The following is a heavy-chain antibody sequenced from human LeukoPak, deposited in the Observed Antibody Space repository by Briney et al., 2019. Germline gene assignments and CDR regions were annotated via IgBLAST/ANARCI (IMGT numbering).Heavy chain of an antibody. CDR3: ASSRNYLLLL. CDR2: IYYSGST. D-gene: IGHD3-22*01. J-gene: IGHJ4*02. CDR1: GGSISSSSYY. V-gene: IGHV4-39*01. Sequence: NPSETLSLTCTVSGGSISSSSYYWGWIRQPPGKGLEWIGSIYYSGSTYYNPSLKSRVTISVDTSKNQFSLKLSSVTAADTAVYYCASSRNYLLLLWGQGTLVTVSS.